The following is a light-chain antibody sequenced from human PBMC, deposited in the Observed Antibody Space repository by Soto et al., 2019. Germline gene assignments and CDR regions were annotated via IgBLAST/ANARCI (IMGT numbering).Light chain of an antibody. CDR1: QSVSSN. J-gene: IGKJ1*01. V-gene: IGKV3-15*01. Sequence: EIVMTQSTATLSVSPGERATLSCRASQSVSSNLAWYQQKPGQAPRLLIYGASTRATGIPARFSGSGSGTEFTLTISSLQSEDCAVYYCQQYNNWPWTFGQGTKVEIK. CDR2: GAS. CDR3: QQYNNWPWT.